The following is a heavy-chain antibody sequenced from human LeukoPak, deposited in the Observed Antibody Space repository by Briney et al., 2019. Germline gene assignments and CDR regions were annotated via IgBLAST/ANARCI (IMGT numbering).Heavy chain of an antibody. V-gene: IGHV3-9*01. Sequence: GGSLRLSCAASGFTFDDYAMHWVRQAPGKGLEWVSGISWNSGSIGYADSVKGRFTISRDNAKNSLYLQMNSLRAEDTALYYCARDPEYYDSSGYYFDYWGQGTLVTVSS. D-gene: IGHD3-22*01. J-gene: IGHJ4*02. CDR3: ARDPEYYDSSGYYFDY. CDR2: ISWNSGSI. CDR1: GFTFDDYA.